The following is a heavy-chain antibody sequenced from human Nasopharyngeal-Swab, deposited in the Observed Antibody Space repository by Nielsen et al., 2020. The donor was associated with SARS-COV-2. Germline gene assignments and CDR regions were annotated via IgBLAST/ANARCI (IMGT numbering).Heavy chain of an antibody. Sequence: WIRQPPGKGLEWIGSLYYTRLTDYNPSLKSRVTISLDTSKNQFSLKLSSATAADTAVYYCARRILYDGMDVWGQGTTVTVSS. J-gene: IGHJ6*02. D-gene: IGHD2-15*01. CDR3: ARRILYDGMDV. V-gene: IGHV4-39*07. CDR2: LYYTRLT.